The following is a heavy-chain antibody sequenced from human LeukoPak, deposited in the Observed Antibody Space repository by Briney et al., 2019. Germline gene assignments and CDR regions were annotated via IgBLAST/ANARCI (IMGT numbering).Heavy chain of an antibody. CDR1: GGSVTDYY. CDR3: ARGRFNMIRGVIKTVWFDP. D-gene: IGHD3-10*01. Sequence: SETLSLTCSVSGGSVTDYYWSWIRQPPGKGLEWIGYISDKGVSHYSPSLKSRITILADTSKKQVSLRLTSATAADTAVYYCARGRFNMIRGVIKTVWFDPWTQGTQVTVSS. J-gene: IGHJ5*02. V-gene: IGHV4-59*02. CDR2: ISDKGVS.